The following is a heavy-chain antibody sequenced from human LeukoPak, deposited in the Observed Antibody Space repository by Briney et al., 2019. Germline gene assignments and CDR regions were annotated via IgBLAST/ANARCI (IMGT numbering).Heavy chain of an antibody. Sequence: PGGSLRLSCAASGFTFSSYAMSWVRQAPGKGLEWVSAISGSGGSTYYADSVKGRFTISRDNSKNTLYLQMNSLRAEDTAVHYCAKDQGLVRGRGPTMDVWGQGTTVTVSS. D-gene: IGHD3-10*01. J-gene: IGHJ6*02. CDR3: AKDQGLVRGRGPTMDV. CDR2: ISGSGGST. CDR1: GFTFSSYA. V-gene: IGHV3-23*01.